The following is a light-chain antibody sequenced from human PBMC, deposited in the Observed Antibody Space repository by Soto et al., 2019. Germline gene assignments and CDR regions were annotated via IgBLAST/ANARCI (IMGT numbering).Light chain of an antibody. J-gene: IGKJ2*01. CDR1: QSVSSSS. V-gene: IGKV3-20*01. Sequence: EIVLTQSPGTLSLSPGERATLSCRASQSVSSSSLAWYQQKPGQAPRLLIYGASSRATGLPDRFSGSGSGSDLTLTISILELDVFAVSYCQHYSCSPPKYTFGQGTKLEIK. CDR2: GAS. CDR3: QHYSCSPPKYT.